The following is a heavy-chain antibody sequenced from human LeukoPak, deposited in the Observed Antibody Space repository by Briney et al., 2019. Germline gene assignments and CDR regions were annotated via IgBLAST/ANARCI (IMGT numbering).Heavy chain of an antibody. CDR1: GFTFSDYY. J-gene: IGHJ4*02. V-gene: IGHV3-11*01. CDR2: ISGSGNTI. Sequence: GGSLRLSCAASGFTFSDYYMNWIRQPPGKGLEWVSYISGSGNTIYYADSVKGRFTISRDNAKKSLYLQMNSLRADDTAVYYCASSPRDWHLAFHSWGQGTLVTVSS. D-gene: IGHD3/OR15-3a*01. CDR3: ASSPRDWHLAFHS.